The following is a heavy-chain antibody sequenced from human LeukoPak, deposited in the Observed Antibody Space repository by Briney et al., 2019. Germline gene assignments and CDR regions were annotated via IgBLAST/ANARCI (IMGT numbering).Heavy chain of an antibody. CDR3: ARRRYDSSTYNFDS. J-gene: IGHJ4*02. Sequence: SETLSLTCDASGGSITGNTYYWGWIRQPPGKGPEWIGTIYYSGSTYYRPSLKSRVTISMDRSKNQISLKMASVTAADTAIFYCARRRYDSSTYNFDSWGPGTLVTVSS. D-gene: IGHD3-22*01. CDR1: GGSITGNTYY. CDR2: IYYSGST. V-gene: IGHV4-39*01.